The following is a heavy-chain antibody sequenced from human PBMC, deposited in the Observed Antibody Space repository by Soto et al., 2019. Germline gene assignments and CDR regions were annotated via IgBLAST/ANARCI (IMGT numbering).Heavy chain of an antibody. V-gene: IGHV3-30-3*01. J-gene: IGHJ6*02. CDR2: LSSDGIIQ. CDR3: ARDSTPRGGSATFYSYNGRDV. Sequence: QVRLEQSGGGVVQPGKSLTLSCAASAFNLSNFALHWIRQAPGKGLQWVATLSSDGIIQHYGDSVKGRFTISRDVSKNMLYLQTVRLRPEDTAVYYCARDSTPRGGSATFYSYNGRDVWGQGTTVTVSS. D-gene: IGHD3-16*01. CDR1: AFNLSNFA.